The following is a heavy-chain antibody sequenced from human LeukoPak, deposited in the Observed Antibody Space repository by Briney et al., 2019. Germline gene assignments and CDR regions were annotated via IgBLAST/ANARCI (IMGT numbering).Heavy chain of an antibody. J-gene: IGHJ6*03. CDR1: GGSISSGSYY. CDR2: IYTSGST. CDR3: ARSVRGAMSGYYYYMDV. Sequence: SETLSLTCTVSGGSISSGSYYWSWIRQPAGKGLEWIGRIYTSGSTNYNPSLKSRVTISVDTSKNQFSLKLSSVTAADTAVYYCARSVRGAMSGYYYYMDVWGKGTTVAISS. D-gene: IGHD3-10*01. V-gene: IGHV4-61*02.